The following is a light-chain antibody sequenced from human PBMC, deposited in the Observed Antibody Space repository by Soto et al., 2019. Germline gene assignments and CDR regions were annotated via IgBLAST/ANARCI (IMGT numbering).Light chain of an antibody. J-gene: IGKJ4*01. CDR1: QDISNY. Sequence: DIQMTQSPSSLSASVGDRVTITCQASQDISNYLNWYQQKPGKAPKLLIYDASNLETGVPSRFSGSGSGTDFIFTISSLQPEDIATYYCQLYDNLRLTFGGGTKVEIK. CDR2: DAS. CDR3: QLYDNLRLT. V-gene: IGKV1-33*01.